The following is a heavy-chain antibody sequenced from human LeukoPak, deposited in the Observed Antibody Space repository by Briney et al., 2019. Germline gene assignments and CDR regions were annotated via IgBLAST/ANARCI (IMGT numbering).Heavy chain of an antibody. CDR1: GGSISSSSYY. CDR2: IYYSGST. V-gene: IGHV4-39*07. D-gene: IGHD6-6*01. Sequence: SETLSPTCAVSGGSISSSSYYWGWIRQPPGKGLEWIGTIYYSGSTYYNPSLKSRVTISVDTSKNQFSLKLSSVTAADTAVYYCARVQYSSSVDSWGQGTLVTVSS. CDR3: ARVQYSSSVDS. J-gene: IGHJ4*02.